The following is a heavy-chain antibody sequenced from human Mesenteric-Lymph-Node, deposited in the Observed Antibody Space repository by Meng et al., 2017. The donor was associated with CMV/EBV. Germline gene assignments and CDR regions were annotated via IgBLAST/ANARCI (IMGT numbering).Heavy chain of an antibody. CDR2: IYGGIRNS. J-gene: IGHJ2*01. Sequence: GESLKISCAASGFAFKNHAMSWVRQAPGKGLEWLSLIYGGIRNSYYAQSVKGRFTVSRDNSKNTLYLQMNSLRAEDTAVYYCAKDWGSGWYKGNYWYFDLWGRGTLVTVSS. CDR3: AKDWGSGWYKGNYWYFDL. D-gene: IGHD6-19*01. CDR1: GFAFKNHA. V-gene: IGHV3-23*03.